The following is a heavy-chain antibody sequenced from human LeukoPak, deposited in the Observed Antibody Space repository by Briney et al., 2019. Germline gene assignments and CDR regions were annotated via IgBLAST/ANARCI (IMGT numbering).Heavy chain of an antibody. CDR1: GFTFSSYA. Sequence: GGSLRLSCAASGFTFSSYAMHWVRQAPGKGLEWVAVISYDGSNKYYADSVKGRFTISRDNSKNTLYLQMNSLRAEDTAVYYCAKSPFDYWGQGTLVTVSS. J-gene: IGHJ4*02. CDR3: AKSPFDY. V-gene: IGHV3-30-3*02. CDR2: ISYDGSNK.